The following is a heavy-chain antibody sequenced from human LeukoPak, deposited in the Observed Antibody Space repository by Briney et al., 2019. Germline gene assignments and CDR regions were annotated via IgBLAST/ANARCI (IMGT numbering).Heavy chain of an antibody. J-gene: IGHJ5*02. CDR1: GYTFTGYY. V-gene: IGHV1-2*02. CDR2: INPNSGGT. Sequence: ASVKVSCKASGYTFTGYYMHWVRQAPGQGLEWMRWINPNSGGTNYAQKFQGRVTMTRDTSISTAYMELSSLRSEDTAVYYCARKVPNDSSGYYYRGQFDPWGQGTLVTVSS. D-gene: IGHD3-22*01. CDR3: ARKVPNDSSGYYYRGQFDP.